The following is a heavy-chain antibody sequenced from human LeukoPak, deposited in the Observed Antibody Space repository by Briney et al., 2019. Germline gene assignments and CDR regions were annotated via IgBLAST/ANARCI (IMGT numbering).Heavy chain of an antibody. V-gene: IGHV1-18*04. Sequence: ASVKVSCKASGYTFTAYYMHWVRQAPGQGLEWMGWISAYNGNTNYAQKLQGRVTMTTDTSTSTAYMELRSLRSDDTAVYYCARVGFYYDSSGYYFPDYWGQGTLVTVSS. CDR2: ISAYNGNT. D-gene: IGHD3-22*01. J-gene: IGHJ4*02. CDR1: GYTFTAYY. CDR3: ARVGFYYDSSGYYFPDY.